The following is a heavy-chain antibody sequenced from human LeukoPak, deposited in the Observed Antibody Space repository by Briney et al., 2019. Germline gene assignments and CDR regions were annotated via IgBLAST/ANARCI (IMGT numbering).Heavy chain of an antibody. CDR2: MYYSGST. Sequence: PSETLSLTCAVYGGSFSGYYWSWIRQPPGKGLEWIGYMYYSGSTNYNPSLKSRVIISIDTSKNQFSLKLSSVTAADTAVYYCARHSDVDTASFRYWGQGTLVTVSS. CDR3: ARHSDVDTASFRY. J-gene: IGHJ4*02. D-gene: IGHD5-18*01. CDR1: GGSFSGYY. V-gene: IGHV4-59*08.